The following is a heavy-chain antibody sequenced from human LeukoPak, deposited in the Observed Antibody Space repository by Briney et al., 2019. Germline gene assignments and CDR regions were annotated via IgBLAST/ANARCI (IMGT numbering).Heavy chain of an antibody. V-gene: IGHV3-23*01. CDR1: GFTFGSYA. D-gene: IGHD3-10*01. CDR3: AKGDTMVRGVIIKTYYYGMDV. CDR2: ISGSAGST. Sequence: GGSLRLSCAASGFTFGSYAMSWVRQAPGKGLEWVSAISGSAGSTYYADSVKGRFTISRDNSKNTLYLQMNSLRAEDTAVYYCAKGDTMVRGVIIKTYYYGMDVWGQGTTVTVSS. J-gene: IGHJ6*02.